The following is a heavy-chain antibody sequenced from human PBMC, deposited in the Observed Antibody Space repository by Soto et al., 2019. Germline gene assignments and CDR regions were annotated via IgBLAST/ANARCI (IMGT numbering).Heavy chain of an antibody. V-gene: IGHV3-30-3*01. CDR3: ARDPKTSGGQHWAFNYFDS. CDR1: GFSFSISP. D-gene: IGHD7-27*01. J-gene: IGHJ4*02. Sequence: VGSLRLSCAASGFSFSISPMHWVRQAPGKGPEWVALISYDGTNKFYADSVKGRFTISRDNSKSMLYLQVDSLRPEDAAVYYCARDPKTSGGQHWAFNYFDSWGQGTLVTVSS. CDR2: ISYDGTNK.